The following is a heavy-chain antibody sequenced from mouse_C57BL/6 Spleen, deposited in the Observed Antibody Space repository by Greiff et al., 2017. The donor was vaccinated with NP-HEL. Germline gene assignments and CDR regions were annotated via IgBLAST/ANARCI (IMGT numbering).Heavy chain of an antibody. J-gene: IGHJ1*03. CDR1: GFTFSSYT. CDR3: ARQQYYYGSSYDWYFDV. V-gene: IGHV5-9*01. D-gene: IGHD1-1*01. CDR2: ISGGGGNT. Sequence: EVMLVESGGGLVKPGGSLKLSCAASGFTFSSYTMSWVRQTPEKRLEWVATISGGGGNTYYPDSVKGRFTISRDNATNTLYLQMSSLRSEDTALYYCARQQYYYGSSYDWYFDVWGTGTTVTVSS.